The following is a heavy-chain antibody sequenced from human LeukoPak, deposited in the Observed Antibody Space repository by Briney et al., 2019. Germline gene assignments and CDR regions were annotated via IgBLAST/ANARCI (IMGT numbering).Heavy chain of an antibody. CDR2: ISSSSSYI. V-gene: IGHV3-21*01. Sequence: GVLRLSCAASGFTFSSYSMNWVRQAPGKGLEWVSSISSSSSYIYYADSVKGRFTISRDNAKNSLYLQMNSLRAEDTAVYYCARAENQNAFGIWGQGTMVTVSS. CDR1: GFTFSSYS. D-gene: IGHD2/OR15-2a*01. J-gene: IGHJ3*02. CDR3: ARAENQNAFGI.